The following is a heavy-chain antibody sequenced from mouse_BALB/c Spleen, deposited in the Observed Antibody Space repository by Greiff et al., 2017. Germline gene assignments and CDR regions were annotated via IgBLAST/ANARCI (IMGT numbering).Heavy chain of an antibody. V-gene: IGHV5-17*02. D-gene: IGHD2-2*01. Sequence: EVQLVESGGGLVQPGGSRKLSCAASGFTFSSFGMHWVRQAPEKGLEWVAYISSGSSTIYYADTVKGRFTISRDNPKNTLFLQMTSLRSEDTAMYYCARGYDGGYAMDDWGQGTSVTVSS. CDR1: GFTFSSFG. CDR3: ARGYDGGYAMDD. CDR2: ISSGSSTI. J-gene: IGHJ4*01.